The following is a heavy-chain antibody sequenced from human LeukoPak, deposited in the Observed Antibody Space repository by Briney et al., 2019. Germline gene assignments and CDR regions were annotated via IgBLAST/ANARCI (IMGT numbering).Heavy chain of an antibody. CDR2: ISSSGSTI. J-gene: IGHJ4*02. Sequence: GGSLRLSCAASGFTFSSYEMNWVRQAPGKGLEWVSYISSSGSTIYYADSVKGRFTISRDNAKNSLYLQMNSLRAEDTAVYYCARDNRGGYSYGSVDYWGQGTLVTVSS. CDR1: GFTFSSYE. D-gene: IGHD5-18*01. V-gene: IGHV3-48*03. CDR3: ARDNRGGYSYGSVDY.